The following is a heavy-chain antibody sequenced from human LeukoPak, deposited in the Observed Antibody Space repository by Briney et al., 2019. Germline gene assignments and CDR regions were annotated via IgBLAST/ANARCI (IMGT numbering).Heavy chain of an antibody. CDR2: IKEDGSEK. J-gene: IGHJ4*02. D-gene: IGHD6-13*01. Sequence: GGSLRLSCAASGFTFSNYWMSWVRQAPGKGLEWVANIKEDGSEKYYVDSVKGRFTISRDNARNSLYLQMNSLRAEDTAVYYCASGRQLGYWGQGTLVTASS. CDR1: GFTFSNYW. CDR3: ASGRQLGY. V-gene: IGHV3-7*01.